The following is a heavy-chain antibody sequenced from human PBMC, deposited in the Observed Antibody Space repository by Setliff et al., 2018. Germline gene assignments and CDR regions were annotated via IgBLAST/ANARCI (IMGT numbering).Heavy chain of an antibody. V-gene: IGHV4-59*02. J-gene: IGHJ4*02. CDR3: AGSMVRGVTYDY. CDR2: IFYSGDT. D-gene: IGHD3-10*01. Sequence: SSETLSLTCAVSGGSVTSHYWSWIRQPPGKGLEWIGFIFYSGDTNSNPSLKSRVTMSVDTSKNQFSLKLNSVTAADTAVYYCAGSMVRGVTYDYWGQGTLVTVSS. CDR1: GGSVTSHY.